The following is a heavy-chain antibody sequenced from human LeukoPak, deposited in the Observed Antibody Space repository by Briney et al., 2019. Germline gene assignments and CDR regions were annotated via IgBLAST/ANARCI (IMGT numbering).Heavy chain of an antibody. D-gene: IGHD6-6*01. CDR3: ARVSRSIAARRNTRLSNYFDY. CDR1: GGSFSGYY. Sequence: PSETLSLTCAVYGGSFSGYYWSWIRQPPGKGLEWIGEINHSGSTNYNPSLKSRVTISVDTSKNQFSLKLSSVTAADTAVYYCARVSRSIAARRNTRLSNYFDYWGQGTLVTVSS. J-gene: IGHJ4*02. V-gene: IGHV4-34*01. CDR2: INHSGST.